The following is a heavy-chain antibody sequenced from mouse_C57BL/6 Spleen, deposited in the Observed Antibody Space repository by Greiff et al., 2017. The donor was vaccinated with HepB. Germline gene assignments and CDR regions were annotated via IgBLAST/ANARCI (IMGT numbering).Heavy chain of an antibody. CDR1: GFTFSDYY. V-gene: IGHV5-12*01. CDR2: ISNGGGST. CDR3: ARRGYYGSSFYWYFDV. J-gene: IGHJ1*03. Sequence: EVQVVESGGGLVQPGGSLKLSCAASGFTFSDYYMYWVRQTPEKRLEWVAYISNGGGSTYYPDTVKGRFTISRDNAKNTLYLQMSRLKSEDTAMYYCARRGYYGSSFYWYFDVWGTGTTVTVSS. D-gene: IGHD1-1*01.